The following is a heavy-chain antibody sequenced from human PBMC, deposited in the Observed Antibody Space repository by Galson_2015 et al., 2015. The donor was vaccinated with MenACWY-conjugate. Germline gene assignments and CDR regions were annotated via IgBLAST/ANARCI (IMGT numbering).Heavy chain of an antibody. CDR3: ARHKGTWYFED. CDR2: IDPTDSYT. D-gene: IGHD6-13*01. J-gene: IGHJ4*02. V-gene: IGHV5-10-1*01. CDR1: TSYY. Sequence: TSYYISWVRQMPGKGLEWMGRIDPTDSYTNYSPSVQGHVTISADKSVNTAYLQWSSLKASDTALYYCARHKGTWYFEDWGQGSLVTVSS.